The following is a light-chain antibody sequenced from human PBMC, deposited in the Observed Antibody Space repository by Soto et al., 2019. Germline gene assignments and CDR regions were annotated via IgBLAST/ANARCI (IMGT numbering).Light chain of an antibody. V-gene: IGKV3-20*01. CDR1: QSVSSNN. CDR2: GAS. CDR3: QQYGGSPWS. J-gene: IGKJ1*01. Sequence: DIFLTQSPFTLSLSPVEIATLSCKDSQSVSSNNLAWLRQKPGQAPRLLIYGASSRATDIPDRFSGSGSGTDFTLTISRLEPEDFAVYYCQQYGGSPWSFGQGTKVDI.